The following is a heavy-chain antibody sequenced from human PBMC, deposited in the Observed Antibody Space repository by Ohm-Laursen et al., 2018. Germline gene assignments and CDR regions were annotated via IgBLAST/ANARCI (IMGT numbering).Heavy chain of an antibody. V-gene: IGHV3-23*01. CDR1: GFTFSSYG. J-gene: IGHJ4*02. CDR3: PGNPRGGRKAEY. D-gene: IGHD3-10*01. CDR2: ISRSGGRT. Sequence: SLRLSCAASGFTFSSYGMSWVRQAPGKGLEWVSAISRSGGRTHYADSVKGRFTISRDNSKNTLGLQMNSLRAEDTAIYYFPGNPRGGRKAEYWGQGTLVTVSS.